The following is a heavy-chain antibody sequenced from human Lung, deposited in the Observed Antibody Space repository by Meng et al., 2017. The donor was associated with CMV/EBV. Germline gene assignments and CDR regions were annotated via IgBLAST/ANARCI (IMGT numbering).Heavy chain of an antibody. CDR3: VRGPRVLGRFDY. CDR1: GFTFSSYP. D-gene: IGHD3-16*01. CDR2: ISYEGSNK. V-gene: IGHV3-30-3*01. J-gene: IGHJ4*02. Sequence: SCAASGFTFSSYPMHWVRQAPGKGLEWVAVISYEGSNKYYADSVKGRFTISRDSSRNTLSLQMNSLRPEDTAVYYCVRGPRVLGRFDYWGQGTLVTVSS.